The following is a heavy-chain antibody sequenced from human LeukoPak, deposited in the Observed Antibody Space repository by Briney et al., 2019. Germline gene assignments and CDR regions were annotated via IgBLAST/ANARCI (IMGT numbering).Heavy chain of an antibody. J-gene: IGHJ4*02. Sequence: GRSLRLSCAASGFTFDDYAMHWVRQAPGKGLEWVSGISWNSGSIGYADSVKGRFTISRDNAKNSLYLQMNSLRAEDTALYYCAKGRIAVAGAIDYWGQGTLVTVSS. CDR3: AKGRIAVAGAIDY. V-gene: IGHV3-9*01. CDR1: GFTFDDYA. CDR2: ISWNSGSI. D-gene: IGHD6-19*01.